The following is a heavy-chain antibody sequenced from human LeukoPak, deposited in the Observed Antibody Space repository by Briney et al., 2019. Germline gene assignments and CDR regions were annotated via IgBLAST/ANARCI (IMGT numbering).Heavy chain of an antibody. Sequence: PGGSLRLSCAASGFTFSSYAMSWVRQAPGKELEWVSAISGSGGSTYYADSVKGRFTISRDNSKNTLYLQMNSLRAEDTAVYYCAKDLVLLWFGDAFDVWGQGTMVTVSS. V-gene: IGHV3-23*01. CDR1: GFTFSSYA. CDR3: AKDLVLLWFGDAFDV. J-gene: IGHJ3*01. CDR2: ISGSGGST. D-gene: IGHD3-10*01.